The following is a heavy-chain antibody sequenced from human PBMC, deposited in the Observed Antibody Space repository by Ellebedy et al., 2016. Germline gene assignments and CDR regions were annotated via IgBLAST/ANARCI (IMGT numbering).Heavy chain of an antibody. Sequence: GGSLRLSCAASGFTFSNAWMTWVRQAPGKGLEWVGRIKSKADGGTTDYAAPVKGRFTISRDDSENTLYLQMNSLNTEDTAVYFCTKYDLGYCGGGSCYSFDLWGQGTMVTVSS. D-gene: IGHD2-15*01. CDR3: TKYDLGYCGGGSCYSFDL. CDR2: IKSKADGGTT. J-gene: IGHJ3*01. CDR1: GFTFSNAW. V-gene: IGHV3-15*01.